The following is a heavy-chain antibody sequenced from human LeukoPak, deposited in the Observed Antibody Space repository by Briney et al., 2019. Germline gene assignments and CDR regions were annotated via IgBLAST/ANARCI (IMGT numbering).Heavy chain of an antibody. J-gene: IGHJ4*02. CDR1: GFTFSSYE. D-gene: IGHD6-19*01. V-gene: IGHV3-48*03. CDR3: ARVPAVAGGN. CDR2: ISSSGSTI. Sequence: PGGSLRLSCAASGFTFSSYEMNWVRQAPGKGLEWASYISSSGSTIYYADSVKGRFTISRDNAKNSLYLQMNSLRAEDTAVYYCARVPAVAGGNWGQGTLVTVSS.